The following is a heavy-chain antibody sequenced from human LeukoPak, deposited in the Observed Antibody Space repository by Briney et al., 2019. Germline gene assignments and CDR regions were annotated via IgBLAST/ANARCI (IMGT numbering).Heavy chain of an antibody. Sequence: PGGSLRLSCAASGFTFSPYWMSWVRQAPGKGLEWVASIKPDGSGKYYVDSVKGRFTISRDNAKNAQYLQLNSLRAEDTAVYFCVRLGDSSGYYDYWGQGTLVTVSS. CDR1: GFTFSPYW. J-gene: IGHJ4*02. V-gene: IGHV3-7*01. D-gene: IGHD3-22*01. CDR3: VRLGDSSGYYDY. CDR2: IKPDGSGK.